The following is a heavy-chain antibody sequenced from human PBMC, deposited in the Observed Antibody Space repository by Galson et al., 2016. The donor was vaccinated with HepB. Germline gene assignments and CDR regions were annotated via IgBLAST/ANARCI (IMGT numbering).Heavy chain of an antibody. CDR1: GFTFDDYG. V-gene: IGHV3-9*01. CDR3: AKDKGASAVADFDY. CDR2: ISWNSGRI. Sequence: SLRLSCAASGFTFDDYGMHWVRQAPGKGLEWVSGISWNSGRIGYADSVKGRFTTSRDHAKNSLYLQMNSLRAENTALYYCAKDKGASAVADFDYWCQGTLVTVSS. J-gene: IGHJ4*02.